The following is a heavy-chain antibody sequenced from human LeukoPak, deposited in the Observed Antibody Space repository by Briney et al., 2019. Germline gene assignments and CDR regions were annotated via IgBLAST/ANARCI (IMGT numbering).Heavy chain of an antibody. V-gene: IGHV3-72*01. J-gene: IGHJ3*02. Sequence: GGSLRLSCTGSGFTFSDYILDWVRQAPGKGLEWLGRIRRGTNGYTTEYAASVKGRFTISRDDSKNSLYLHMNSLKIEDTAMYHCSRDGAAGDDSALDIWGQGTMVTVSS. CDR1: GFTFSDYI. CDR2: IRRGTNGYTT. D-gene: IGHD3-22*01. CDR3: SRDGAAGDDSALDI.